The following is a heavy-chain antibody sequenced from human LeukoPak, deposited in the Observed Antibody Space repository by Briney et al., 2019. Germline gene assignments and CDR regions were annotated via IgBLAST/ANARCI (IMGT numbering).Heavy chain of an antibody. CDR3: ARGEYSSSFGMDV. CDR2: ISYDGSNK. D-gene: IGHD6-6*01. V-gene: IGHV3-30-3*01. Sequence: GGSLRLSCAASGFTFSSYAMHWVRQAPGKGLEWVAVISYDGSNKYYADSVKGRFTISRDNSKNTLYLQMNSLRAEDTAVYYCARGEYSSSFGMDVWGQGTTVAVSS. J-gene: IGHJ6*02. CDR1: GFTFSSYA.